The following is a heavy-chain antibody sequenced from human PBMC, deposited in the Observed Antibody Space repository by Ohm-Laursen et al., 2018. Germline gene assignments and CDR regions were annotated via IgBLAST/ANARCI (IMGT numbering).Heavy chain of an antibody. CDR3: AKDRLTMDRGVPRHYYGLDV. Sequence: GSLRLSCAASGFTFSSYAMSWVRQAPGKGLEWVSAISGSGGSTYYADSVTGRFTISRDNAKNSLYLQMNSLRAEDTAVYYCAKDRLTMDRGVPRHYYGLDVWGQGTTVTVSS. CDR1: GFTFSSYA. D-gene: IGHD3-10*01. V-gene: IGHV3-23*01. J-gene: IGHJ6*02. CDR2: ISGSGGST.